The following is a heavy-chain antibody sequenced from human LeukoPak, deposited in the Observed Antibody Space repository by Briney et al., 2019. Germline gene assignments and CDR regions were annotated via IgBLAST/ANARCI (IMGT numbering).Heavy chain of an antibody. J-gene: IGHJ4*02. CDR2: IDPNSGGS. D-gene: IGHD1-7*01. CDR3: VQFELDY. CDR1: GYTFTGYY. V-gene: IGHV1-2*02. Sequence: ASVKVSCKTSGYTFTGYYIHWVRQAPGQGLEWMGWIDPNSGGSNSAQKFQGRVTMTRDTSISTAYMDLSRLRSDDTAVYYCVQFELDYWGQGTLVTVSS.